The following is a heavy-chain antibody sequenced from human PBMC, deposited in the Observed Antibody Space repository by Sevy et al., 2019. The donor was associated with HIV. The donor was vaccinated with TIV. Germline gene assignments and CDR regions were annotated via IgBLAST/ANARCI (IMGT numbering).Heavy chain of an antibody. J-gene: IGHJ6*02. CDR3: ATVVRGVITSHYYYYGMDV. V-gene: IGHV1-24*01. CDR2: FDPEDGET. Sequence: ASLKVSCKVSGYTLTELSMHWVRQAPGKGLEWMGGFDPEDGETIYAQKFQGRVTMTEDTSTDTAYMELSSLRSEDTAVYYCATVVRGVITSHYYYYGMDVWGQGTTVTVSS. CDR1: GYTLTELS. D-gene: IGHD3-10*01.